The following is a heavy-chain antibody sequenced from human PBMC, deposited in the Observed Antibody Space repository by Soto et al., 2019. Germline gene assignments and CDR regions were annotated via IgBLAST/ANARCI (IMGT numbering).Heavy chain of an antibody. J-gene: IGHJ6*03. CDR2: ISSSSSYI. Sequence: GGSLRLSCAASGFTFSSYIMNWVRQAPGKGLEWVSSISSSSSYIYYADSVKGRFTISRDNAKNSLYLQMNSLRAEDTAVYYCARDRGYPNYYYYYYMDVWGKGTTVTVSS. CDR3: ARDRGYPNYYYYYYMDV. CDR1: GFTFSSYI. D-gene: IGHD5-12*01. V-gene: IGHV3-21*01.